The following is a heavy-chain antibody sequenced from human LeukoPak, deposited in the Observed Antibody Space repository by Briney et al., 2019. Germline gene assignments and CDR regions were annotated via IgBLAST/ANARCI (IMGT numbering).Heavy chain of an antibody. D-gene: IGHD1-14*01. Sequence: ASVKVSCKAFGYTFTGYYMRWVRQAPGQGLEWMGWINPNSGGTDYAQKFQGRVTMTRDTSINTAFMELSRLRSDDTAVYFCVPSSKYNTAYYFDYWGRGTLVTVSS. CDR2: INPNSGGT. CDR1: GYTFTGYY. J-gene: IGHJ4*02. V-gene: IGHV1-2*02. CDR3: VPSSKYNTAYYFDY.